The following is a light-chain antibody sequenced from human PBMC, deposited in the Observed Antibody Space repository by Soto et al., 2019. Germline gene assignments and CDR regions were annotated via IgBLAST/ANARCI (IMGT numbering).Light chain of an antibody. CDR1: QSTNW. Sequence: DIQLDPAHSTLAASVGHRITLTCRSTQSTNWLAWYQQKPGKAPKLLIFEASRLESGVPSRFSGSGSGTEFTLTISSLQPDDFGTYYCQHFDTYSPMWTFGQGTKV. CDR3: QHFDTYSPMWT. V-gene: IGKV1-5*03. CDR2: EAS. J-gene: IGKJ1*01.